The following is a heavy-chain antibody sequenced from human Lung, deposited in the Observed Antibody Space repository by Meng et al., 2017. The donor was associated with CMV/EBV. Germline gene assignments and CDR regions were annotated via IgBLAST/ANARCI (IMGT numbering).Heavy chain of an antibody. V-gene: IGHV3-43D*03. Sequence: GESXKISCAASGFTFDDHAMHWVRQRPGKGLEWVSLITWDGGNTYYADSVKGRFTISRDSSKNSLYLQMNSLRTEDTALYYCAKDGSDSSLGWLDPWGQGXLVTVSS. J-gene: IGHJ5*02. CDR1: GFTFDDHA. CDR2: ITWDGGNT. D-gene: IGHD2-15*01. CDR3: AKDGSDSSLGWLDP.